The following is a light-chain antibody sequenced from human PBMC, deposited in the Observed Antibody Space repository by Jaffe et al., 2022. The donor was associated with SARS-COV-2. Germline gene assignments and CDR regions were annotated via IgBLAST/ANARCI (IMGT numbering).Light chain of an antibody. CDR1: SSNIGAGYD. Sequence: QSVLTQPPSVSGAPGQRVTISCTGSSSNIGAGYDVNWYQQLPGTAPKLLIYGNSNRPSGVPDQFSGSRSATSASLAISGLQAEDEADYYCQSYDSSLYSYVFGTGTKVTVL. J-gene: IGLJ1*01. V-gene: IGLV1-40*01. CDR3: QSYDSSLYSYV. CDR2: GNS.